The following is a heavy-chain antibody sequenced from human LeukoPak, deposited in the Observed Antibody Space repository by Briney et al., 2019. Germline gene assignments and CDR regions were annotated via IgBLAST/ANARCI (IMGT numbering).Heavy chain of an antibody. Sequence: GGSLRLSCAASGFTFSSYSMNWVRQAPGKGLEWVSYISSSSGTIYYADSVKGRFTISRDNAKNSLYLQMNSLRAEDTAVYYCARGTPPADWGQGTLVTVSS. CDR3: ARGTPPAD. CDR1: GFTFSSYS. J-gene: IGHJ4*02. V-gene: IGHV3-48*04. CDR2: ISSSSGTI.